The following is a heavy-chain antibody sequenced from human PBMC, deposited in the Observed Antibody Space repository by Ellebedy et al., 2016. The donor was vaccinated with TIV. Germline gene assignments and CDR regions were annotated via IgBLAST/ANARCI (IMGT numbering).Heavy chain of an antibody. CDR1: GYAFTDYR. CDR3: AREVWFGDSALAH. CDR2: ITTYNGDS. V-gene: IGHV1-18*01. D-gene: IGHD3-10*01. J-gene: IGHJ4*02. Sequence: AASVKVSCKVSGYAFTDYRIDWVRLAPGQGLEWMGWITTYNGDSDSVQKFQGRVTITAGTSTNTAYMELRSLRSDDTAVYYCAREVWFGDSALAHWGQGTLVTVSS.